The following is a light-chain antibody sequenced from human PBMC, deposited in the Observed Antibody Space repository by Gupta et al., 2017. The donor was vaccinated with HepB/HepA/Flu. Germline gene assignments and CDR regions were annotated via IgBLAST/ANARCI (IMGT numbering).Light chain of an antibody. Sequence: ISCRSSQGLVYTDGYTYLNWFQQRPGQSPRRLIYKVSNRDSGVPDRFSGSGSGTDFTLQISGVEAEDVGVYYCMQGKHWPGTFGQGTKLDIK. CDR2: KVS. CDR3: MQGKHWPGT. V-gene: IGKV2-30*01. J-gene: IGKJ2*01. CDR1: QGLVYTDGYTY.